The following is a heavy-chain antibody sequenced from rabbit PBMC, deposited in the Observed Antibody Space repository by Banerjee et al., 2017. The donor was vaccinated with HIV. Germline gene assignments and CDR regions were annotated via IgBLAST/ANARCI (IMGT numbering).Heavy chain of an antibody. J-gene: IGHJ3*01. CDR3: ARGLTNAGAGLSL. CDR1: GFSFSSSYY. CDR2: IYGGSGGST. Sequence: QEQLEESGGGLVKPEGSLTLTCTASGFSFSSSYYIWWVRQAPGKGLEWIAWIYGGSGGSTYYASWAKGRFTISKTSSTTVTLQMTSLTAADTATYFCARGLTNAGAGLSLWGQGTLVTVS. V-gene: IGHV1S45*01. D-gene: IGHD4-2*01.